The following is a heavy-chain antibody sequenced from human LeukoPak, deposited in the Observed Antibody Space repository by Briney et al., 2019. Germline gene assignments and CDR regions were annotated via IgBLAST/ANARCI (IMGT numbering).Heavy chain of an antibody. V-gene: IGHV4-34*01. D-gene: IGHD1-14*01. Sequence: KPSETLSLTCAVYGGSFSGYYWSWIRQPPGKGLEWIGEINHSGSTNYNPSLKSRVTISVDTSKNQFSLKLTSVTAADTAVYYCARNRDVHNGMDVWGQGITVIVSS. CDR3: ARNRDVHNGMDV. CDR1: GGSFSGYY. CDR2: INHSGST. J-gene: IGHJ6*02.